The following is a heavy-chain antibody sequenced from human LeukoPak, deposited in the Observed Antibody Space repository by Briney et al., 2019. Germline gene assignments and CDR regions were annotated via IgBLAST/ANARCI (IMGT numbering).Heavy chain of an antibody. D-gene: IGHD4-17*01. CDR2: IESYSGVI. V-gene: IGHV3-48*04. J-gene: IGHJ4*02. Sequence: GGSLRLSCAASAFTFNTYSMNWVSQAPGKGLQWLSYIESYSGVILYADSVKGRFTISRDDAKNSLYLQMNSLRAEDTAMYYCARQGPFGDLDYWGQGTLVTVSS. CDR3: ARQGPFGDLDY. CDR1: AFTFNTYS.